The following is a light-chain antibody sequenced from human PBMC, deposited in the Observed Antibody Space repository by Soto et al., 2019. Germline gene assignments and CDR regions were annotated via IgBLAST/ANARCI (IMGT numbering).Light chain of an antibody. V-gene: IGKV1-12*01. CDR1: QGIAGW. CDR3: QQANSSPYT. Sequence: DIQMTQSPSSVSASVGDRITITCRASQGIAGWLAWYQQKPGKAPTLLIYAAYSLQSGVPSRFSGSGSGTDFTLTISSLQPEDFATYYCQQANSSPYTFGQGTKLESK. CDR2: AAY. J-gene: IGKJ2*01.